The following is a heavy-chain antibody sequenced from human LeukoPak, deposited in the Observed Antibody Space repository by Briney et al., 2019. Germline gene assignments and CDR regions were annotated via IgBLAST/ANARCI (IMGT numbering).Heavy chain of an antibody. CDR2: ISAYNGNT. CDR1: GYTFTGYY. J-gene: IGHJ4*02. V-gene: IGHV1-18*04. Sequence: ASVKVSCKASGYTFTGYYMHWVRQAPGQGLEWMGWISAYNGNTNYAQKLQGRVTMTTDTSTSTAYMKLRSLRSDDTAVYYCARDWGMTTVTNYFDYWGQGTLVTVSS. D-gene: IGHD4-17*01. CDR3: ARDWGMTTVTNYFDY.